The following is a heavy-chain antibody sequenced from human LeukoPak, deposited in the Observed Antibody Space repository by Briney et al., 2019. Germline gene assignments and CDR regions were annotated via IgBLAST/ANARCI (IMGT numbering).Heavy chain of an antibody. J-gene: IGHJ3*02. CDR2: ISGSGGST. D-gene: IGHD2-21*01. CDR3: AKDSDWLDVFDI. V-gene: IGHV3-23*01. Sequence: GGSLRLSCAASGFTFSSYAMSWVRQAPGKGLEWVSAISGSGGSTYYADSVKGRFTISRDNSKNTLYLQMNSPRAEDTAGYYCAKDSDWLDVFDIWGQGTMVTVSS. CDR1: GFTFSSYA.